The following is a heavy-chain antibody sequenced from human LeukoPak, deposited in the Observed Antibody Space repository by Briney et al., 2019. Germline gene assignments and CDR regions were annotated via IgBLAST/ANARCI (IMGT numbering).Heavy chain of an antibody. Sequence: TPSETLSLTCTVSGGSISSYYWSWIRQPPGKGLEWIGEINHSGSTNYNPSLKSRVTISVDTSKNQFSLKLSSVTAADTAVYYCARGRRPFYGDYVRPTWSRRSRAFDIWGQGTMVTVSS. CDR2: INHSGST. D-gene: IGHD4-17*01. J-gene: IGHJ3*02. CDR3: ARGRRPFYGDYVRPTWSRRSRAFDI. CDR1: GGSISSYY. V-gene: IGHV4-34*01.